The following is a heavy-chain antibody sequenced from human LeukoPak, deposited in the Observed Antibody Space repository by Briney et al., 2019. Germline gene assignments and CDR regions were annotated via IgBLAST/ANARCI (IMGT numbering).Heavy chain of an antibody. J-gene: IGHJ5*02. CDR3: ARDAEVGTLFGVLSRYNWFDP. CDR2: IRQDGSEM. CDR1: GFTFSTYW. V-gene: IGHV3-7*01. D-gene: IGHD3-3*01. Sequence: GGSLRLSCATSGFTFSTYWMSWVRQAPGKGLEWVANIRQDGSEMYYVDSVKGRFTISRDNAKNSLYLQMNSLRAEDTAVYYCARDAEVGTLFGVLSRYNWFDPWGQGALVTVSS.